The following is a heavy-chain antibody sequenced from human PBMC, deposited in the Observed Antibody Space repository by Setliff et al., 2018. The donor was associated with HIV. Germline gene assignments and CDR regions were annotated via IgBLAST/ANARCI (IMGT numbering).Heavy chain of an antibody. J-gene: IGHJ4*02. CDR1: GGSISSGSSY. D-gene: IGHD3-16*02. CDR3: ARAYYDHLWASYRFDY. V-gene: IGHV4-61*01. Sequence: SETLSLTCTVSGGSISSGSSYWSWIRQSPGKGLEWLGNVYHTGNSHYNPSLKSRVTMSVDTSTSQFSLRLTSMTAADTAVYYCARAYYDHLWASYRFDYWGQGTLVTVSS. CDR2: VYHTGNS.